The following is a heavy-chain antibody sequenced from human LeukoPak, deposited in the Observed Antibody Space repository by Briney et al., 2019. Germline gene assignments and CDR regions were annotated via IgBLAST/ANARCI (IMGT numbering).Heavy chain of an antibody. V-gene: IGHV3-53*01. J-gene: IGHJ4*02. CDR3: ASPKYTSGPFDY. D-gene: IGHD6-19*01. CDR2: LYNTGDT. CDR1: GLTVSNNY. Sequence: PGGSLRLSCAASGLTVSNNYMSRVRQAPGKGLELVSVLYNTGDTYYADSVKGRFTISRDNSKNTLDLQMNSLRADDTAVYYCASPKYTSGPFDYWGQGTLVIVSS.